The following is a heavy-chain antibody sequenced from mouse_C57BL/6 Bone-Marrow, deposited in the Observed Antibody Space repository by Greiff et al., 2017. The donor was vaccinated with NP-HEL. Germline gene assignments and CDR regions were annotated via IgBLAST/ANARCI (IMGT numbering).Heavy chain of an antibody. V-gene: IGHV14-4*01. Sequence: EVQLVESGAELVRPGASVKLSCTASGFNIKDDYMHWVKQRPEQGLEWIGWIDPENGDTEYASKFQGKATITADTSSNTAYLQLSSLTSEDTAVYYCAFYDYAWFAYWGQGTLVTVSA. D-gene: IGHD2-4*01. CDR2: IDPENGDT. CDR3: AFYDYAWFAY. J-gene: IGHJ3*01. CDR1: GFNIKDDY.